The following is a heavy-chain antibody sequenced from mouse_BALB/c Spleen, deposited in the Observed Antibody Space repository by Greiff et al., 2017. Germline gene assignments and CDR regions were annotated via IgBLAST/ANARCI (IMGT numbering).Heavy chain of an antibody. CDR1: GFTFSNYW. D-gene: IGHD2-4*01. J-gene: IGHJ2*01. CDR2: IRLKSNNYAA. V-gene: IGHV6-6*02. CDR3: TRRAYYDPFDY. Sequence: EVKVVESGGGLVQPGGSMKLSCVASGFTFSNYWMNWVRQSPEKGLEWVAEIRLKSNNYAAHYAESVKGRFTISRDDSKSSVYLQMNNLRAEDTGIYYCTRRAYYDPFDYWGQGTTLTVSS.